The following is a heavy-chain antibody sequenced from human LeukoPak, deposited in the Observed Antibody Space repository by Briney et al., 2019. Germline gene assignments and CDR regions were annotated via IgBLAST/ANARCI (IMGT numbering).Heavy chain of an antibody. V-gene: IGHV3-23*01. CDR3: TRPGGSYESDY. Sequence: GGSLRLSCSASGFTFTTYGMNWVRQAPGKGLEWVSGIGGSGIRTYYADSVKGRFTISRDDSKNTAYLQMNSLKTEDTAVYYCTRPGGSYESDYWGQGTLVTVSS. CDR1: GFTFTTYG. J-gene: IGHJ4*02. D-gene: IGHD1-26*01. CDR2: IGGSGIRT.